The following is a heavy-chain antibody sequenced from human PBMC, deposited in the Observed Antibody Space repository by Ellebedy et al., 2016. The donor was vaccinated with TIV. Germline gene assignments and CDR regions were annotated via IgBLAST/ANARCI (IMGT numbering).Heavy chain of an antibody. CDR1: GFNFNTYA. CDR2: ISGSGVGT. CDR3: AKLAGYDIWYFDR. D-gene: IGHD5-12*01. V-gene: IGHV3-23*01. Sequence: GESLKISCVASGFNFNTYAMSWVRQAPGKGLEWVSAISGSGVGTYHADSVKDRFTISRDNSNNTVYLQMDSLRAEDTAVYYCAKLAGYDIWYFDRWGRGTLVTVSS. J-gene: IGHJ2*01.